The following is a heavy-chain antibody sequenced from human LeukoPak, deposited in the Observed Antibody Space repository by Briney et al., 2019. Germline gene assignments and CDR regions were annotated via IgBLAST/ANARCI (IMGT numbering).Heavy chain of an antibody. CDR3: ARRGRNSSGWQDYL. Sequence: SETLSLSCTVSGGSISSYYWSWIRQPPGKGLEWIANIYHTGSTNYNPSLSSRVAISIDTAKNQFSLKLTSVTAADTAVYYCARRGRNSSGWQDYLWGQGTLVTVSS. J-gene: IGHJ4*02. V-gene: IGHV4-59*01. CDR1: GGSISSYY. CDR2: IYHTGST. D-gene: IGHD6-25*01.